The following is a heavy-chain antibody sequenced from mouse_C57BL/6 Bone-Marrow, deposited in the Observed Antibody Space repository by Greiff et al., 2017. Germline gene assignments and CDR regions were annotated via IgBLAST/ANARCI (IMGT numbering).Heavy chain of an antibody. D-gene: IGHD5-1-1*01. V-gene: IGHV1-72*01. CDR2: IAPNSGGT. J-gene: IGHJ4*01. Sequence: VQLQQSGAELVKPGASVKLSCKASGYTFTSYWMHWVKQRPGRGLEWIGRIAPNSGGTKYNEKFKSKATLTVDKPSSTAYLQLSSLTSEDSAVYYCARGVIPSMDYWGQGTSGTVSS. CDR1: GYTFTSYW. CDR3: ARGVIPSMDY.